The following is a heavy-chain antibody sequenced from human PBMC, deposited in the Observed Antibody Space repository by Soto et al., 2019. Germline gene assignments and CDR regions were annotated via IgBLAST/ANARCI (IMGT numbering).Heavy chain of an antibody. CDR2: INAGNGNT. J-gene: IGHJ4*02. CDR3: SRFFAQRNSYYF. V-gene: IGHV1-3*01. D-gene: IGHD2-21*01. Sequence: APEKVSCKASSSTFTSHYMHWVRQPPGQKIEWMGWINAGNGNTKYSQKFQGRVTITRDTSASTAYMELSSLRSEDTAVYYCSRFFAQRNSYYFWGQGSLVIGSA. CDR1: SSTFTSHY.